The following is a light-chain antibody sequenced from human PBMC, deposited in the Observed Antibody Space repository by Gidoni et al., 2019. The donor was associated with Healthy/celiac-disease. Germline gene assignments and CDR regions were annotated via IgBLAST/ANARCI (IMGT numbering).Light chain of an antibody. CDR2: GAS. J-gene: IGKJ1*01. Sequence: ELVLTQSPGTLSLSPGERATLSCRASQSVSSSYVAWYQQKPGQAPRLLIYGASSRATGIPDRFSGSGSGTDFTLTISRLEPEDFAVYYCQQYGSSPPRTFGQGTKVEIK. CDR1: QSVSSSY. V-gene: IGKV3-20*01. CDR3: QQYGSSPPRT.